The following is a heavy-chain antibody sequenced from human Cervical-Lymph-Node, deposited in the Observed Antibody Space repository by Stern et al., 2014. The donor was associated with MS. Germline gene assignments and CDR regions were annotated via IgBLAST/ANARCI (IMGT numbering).Heavy chain of an antibody. CDR2: IYSSGST. CDR1: GGSISSGNYY. V-gene: IGHV4-61*02. D-gene: IGHD3-9*01. CDR3: ARGNYDVLTDNGGHGFDI. J-gene: IGHJ3*02. Sequence: QVQLQESGPGLVKPSQTLSLTCTVSGGSISSGNYYWSWIRQPAGEGLEWIGRIYSSGSTQYNPPPKSRVTISAATSTNQFFLRLSSVTAADTAVYYCARGNYDVLTDNGGHGFDIWGQGTMVTVSS.